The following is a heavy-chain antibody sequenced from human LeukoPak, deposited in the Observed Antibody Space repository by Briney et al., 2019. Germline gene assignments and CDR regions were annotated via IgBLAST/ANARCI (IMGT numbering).Heavy chain of an antibody. D-gene: IGHD2-21*02. V-gene: IGHV4-34*01. J-gene: IGHJ4*02. CDR3: ASLTANFDY. Sequence: SETLSLTCAVYGGSFSGYYWSWTRQPPGKGLEWIGEINHSGSTNYNPSLKSRVTISVDTSKNQFSLKLSSVTAADTAVYYCASLTANFDYWGQGTLATVSS. CDR1: GGSFSGYY. CDR2: INHSGST.